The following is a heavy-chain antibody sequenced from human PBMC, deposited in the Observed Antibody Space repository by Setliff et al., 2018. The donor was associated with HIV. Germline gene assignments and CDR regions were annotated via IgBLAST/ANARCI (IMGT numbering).Heavy chain of an antibody. Sequence: GGSLRLSCAVSGFTLSTFSMSWVRQAPGKGLEWVSAISSKDGSTYYADSVKGRFTISRDNSKNTLYLQMNSLRAEDTAVYYCARRGAYYDILTGYRSHYFDYWGQGTLVTV. V-gene: IGHV3-23*01. CDR3: ARRGAYYDILTGYRSHYFDY. CDR2: ISSKDGST. CDR1: GFTLSTFS. J-gene: IGHJ4*02. D-gene: IGHD3-9*01.